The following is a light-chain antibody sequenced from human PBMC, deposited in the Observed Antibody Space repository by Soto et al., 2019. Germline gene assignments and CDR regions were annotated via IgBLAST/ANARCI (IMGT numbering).Light chain of an antibody. CDR2: GTS. CDR1: QSVPRSY. CDR3: QQYGSSRT. Sequence: EIVLTQSPGTLSLSPGERATLSCRASQSVPRSYLAWYQQKPGQAPRLLIYGTSSRATGIPDRFSGSGSGTDFTLTISRLEPEDFAVYYCQQYGSSRTFGQGTKVDIK. J-gene: IGKJ1*01. V-gene: IGKV3-20*01.